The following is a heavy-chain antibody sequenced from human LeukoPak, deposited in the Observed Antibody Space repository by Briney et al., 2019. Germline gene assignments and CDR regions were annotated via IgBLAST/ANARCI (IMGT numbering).Heavy chain of an antibody. CDR3: ARGGPHSYDSRGYL. D-gene: IGHD3-22*01. CDR2: IYYSGST. Sequence: PSETLSLTCTVSGGSISGDYWSGIRQPPGEGLEWSGYIYYSGSTNYNPSLKSRVTISVDTSKNQFSLRLSSVTAADTAVYYRARGGPHSYDSRGYLWGQGILVTASS. CDR1: GGSISGDY. J-gene: IGHJ1*01. V-gene: IGHV4-59*01.